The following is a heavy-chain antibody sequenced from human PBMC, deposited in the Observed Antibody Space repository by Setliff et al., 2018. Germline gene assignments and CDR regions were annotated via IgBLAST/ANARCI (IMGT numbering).Heavy chain of an antibody. Sequence: LSLTCTVSGGSVSSSSYYWGWIRQAPGSGLEWIGSISYSGTPYYNASVESRVTISIDTSRNQFSLELRSVTVADTATYYCVRPGGTTVVARHFDYWGSGILVTVSS. D-gene: IGHD2-15*01. CDR1: GGSVSSSSYY. CDR3: VRPGGTTVVARHFDY. CDR2: ISYSGTP. J-gene: IGHJ4*01. V-gene: IGHV4-39*01.